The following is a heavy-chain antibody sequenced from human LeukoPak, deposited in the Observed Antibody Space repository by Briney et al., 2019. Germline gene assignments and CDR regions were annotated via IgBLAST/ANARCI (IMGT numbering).Heavy chain of an antibody. V-gene: IGHV3-53*04. J-gene: IGHJ4*02. CDR2: IYSGGST. Sequence: GGALRLSCAASRFTVSSNYMSWVREAPGKGLEWVSVIYSGGSTYYADSVKGRFTISRHNSKNTLYLQMNSLRAEDTAVYYCATPLEPLVRGVTSDYWGQGTLVTVSS. D-gene: IGHD3-10*01. CDR1: RFTVSSNY. CDR3: ATPLEPLVRGVTSDY.